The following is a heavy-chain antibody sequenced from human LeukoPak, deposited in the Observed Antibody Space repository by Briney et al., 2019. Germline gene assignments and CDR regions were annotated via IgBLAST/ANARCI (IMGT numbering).Heavy chain of an antibody. CDR3: ARQKYGDYPDY. J-gene: IGHJ4*02. D-gene: IGHD4-17*01. Sequence: PSETLSLTCTVSGGSISSSSDYWAWIRQPPGKGPEWIGSIFYGGTTYYNSSLKSRVTISVDTSKNLFSLKLSSVTAADTAVYYCARQKYGDYPDYWGQGTLVTVSP. CDR1: GGSISSSSDY. V-gene: IGHV4-39*01. CDR2: IFYGGTT.